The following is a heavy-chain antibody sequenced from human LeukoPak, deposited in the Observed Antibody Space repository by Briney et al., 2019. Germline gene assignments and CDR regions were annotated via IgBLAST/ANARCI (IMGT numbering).Heavy chain of an antibody. D-gene: IGHD3-9*01. V-gene: IGHV1-69*05. J-gene: IGHJ5*02. CDR1: GGTFSSYA. Sequence: SVKVSCKASGGTFSSYAISWVRQAPGQGLEWMGGIIPIFGTANYAQKFQGRVTITTDESTSTAYMELSSLRSEDTAVYYCAKVGYYDVLADPFFLPVGKGEKGEFDLWGQGTLVTVSS. CDR3: AKVGYYDVLADPFFLPVGKGEKGEFDL. CDR2: IIPIFGTA.